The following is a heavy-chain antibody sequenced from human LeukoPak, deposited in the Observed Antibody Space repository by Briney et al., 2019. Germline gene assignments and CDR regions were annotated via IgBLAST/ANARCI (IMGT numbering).Heavy chain of an antibody. CDR3: ARESVVPAAIRYFQH. CDR1: GGTFSSYA. D-gene: IGHD2-2*02. J-gene: IGHJ1*01. CDR2: IIPIFGTA. V-gene: IGHV1-69*05. Sequence: SVKVSSKASGGTFSSYAISSVPQAPGQGVEWMGGIIPIFGTANYAQKFQGRVTITTEESTSTAYMEMSRLRCEDAVVYYRARESVVPAAIRYFQHWGQGTLVAVSS.